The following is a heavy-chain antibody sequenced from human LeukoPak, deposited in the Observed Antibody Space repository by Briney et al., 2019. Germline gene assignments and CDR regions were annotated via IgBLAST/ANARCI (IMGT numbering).Heavy chain of an antibody. CDR2: ISSSASTM. V-gene: IGHV3-48*03. D-gene: IGHD2-8*01. J-gene: IGHJ5*02. Sequence: GGSLRPSCAASGFTFNTYEMNWVRQAPGKGLEWVSYISSSASTMHYADSVKGRFTISRDNVKNSLYLQMNSLRAEDTAVYYCARHNGWYDHWGQGTLVTVSS. CDR3: ARHNGWYDH. CDR1: GFTFNTYE.